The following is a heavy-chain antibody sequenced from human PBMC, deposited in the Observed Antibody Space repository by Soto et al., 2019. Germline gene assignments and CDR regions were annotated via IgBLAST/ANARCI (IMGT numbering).Heavy chain of an antibody. J-gene: IGHJ4*02. D-gene: IGHD6-13*01. CDR1: GFTFSSYA. CDR3: AQGGGFYTSRWYEPFDY. V-gene: IGHV3-23*01. Sequence: GGSLRLSCAASGFTFSSYAVSWVRQAPGKGLEWVSAISGSGGDTYYADSVKGRFTISRDNPENTLYLQMNSQRAEDTALYYCAQGGGFYTSRWYEPFDYWGQGTLVTVSS. CDR2: ISGSGGDT.